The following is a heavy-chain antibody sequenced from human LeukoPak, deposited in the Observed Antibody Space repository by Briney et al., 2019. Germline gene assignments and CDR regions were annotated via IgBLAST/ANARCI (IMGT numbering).Heavy chain of an antibody. J-gene: IGHJ4*02. V-gene: IGHV4-61*02. Sequence: PSQTLSLTCTVSGGSISSGSYYWSWIRQPAGKGPEWIGRIYTSGSTNYNPSLKSRVTISVDTSKNQFSLKLSSVTAADTAVYYCARGRRGGSFDYWGQGTLVTVSS. CDR2: IYTSGST. CDR3: ARGRRGGSFDY. D-gene: IGHD3-16*01. CDR1: GGSISSGSYY.